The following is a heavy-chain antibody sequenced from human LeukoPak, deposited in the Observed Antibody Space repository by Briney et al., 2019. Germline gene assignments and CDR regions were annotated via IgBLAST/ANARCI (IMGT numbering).Heavy chain of an antibody. Sequence: PSETLSLTCTVSGGSISSSSYYWGWIRQPPGKGLEWIGSIYYSGSTYYNPSLKSRVTISVDTSKNQFSLRLSSVTAADTAVYYCARSSGYSSSGGLNWFDTWGQGTLVTVSS. D-gene: IGHD6-13*01. CDR3: ARSSGYSSSGGLNWFDT. V-gene: IGHV4-39*01. CDR2: IYYSGST. CDR1: GGSISSSSYY. J-gene: IGHJ5*02.